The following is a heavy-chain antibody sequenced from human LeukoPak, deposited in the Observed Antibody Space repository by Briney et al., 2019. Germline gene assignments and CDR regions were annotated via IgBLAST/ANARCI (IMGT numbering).Heavy chain of an antibody. Sequence: SETLSLTCAVYGGSFSGYYWSWIRQPPGKGLEWIGEINHSGSTNYNPSLKSRVTISVDTSKNQFSLKLSSVTAADTAVYYCARGPSPDFDYWGQGTLVTVSS. CDR1: GGSFSGYY. J-gene: IGHJ4*02. V-gene: IGHV4-34*01. CDR2: INHSGST. CDR3: ARGPSPDFDY. D-gene: IGHD1-14*01.